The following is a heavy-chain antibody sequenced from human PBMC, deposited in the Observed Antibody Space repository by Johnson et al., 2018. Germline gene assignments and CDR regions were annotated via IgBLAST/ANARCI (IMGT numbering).Heavy chain of an antibody. D-gene: IGHD2-2*01. CDR1: GFTFSSYW. CDR2: INSDGSST. CDR3: ARADIVVVPAAMFPPYYYYYGMDV. Sequence: EVQLLETGGGVVQXGRSLRLSCAASGFTFSSYWMHWVRQAPGKGLVWVSRINSDGSSTSYADSVKGRFTISRVNAKNTLYLQMNSLRAEDTAVYYCARADIVVVPAAMFPPYYYYYGMDVWGQGTTVTVSS. V-gene: IGHV3-74*02. J-gene: IGHJ6*02.